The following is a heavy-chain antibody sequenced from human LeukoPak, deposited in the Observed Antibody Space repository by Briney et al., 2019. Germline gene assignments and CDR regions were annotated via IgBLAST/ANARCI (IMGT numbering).Heavy chain of an antibody. CDR1: GGSFSGYY. J-gene: IGHJ4*02. CDR3: ARGCPPVHNWNYGRRDYFDY. CDR2: INHSGST. Sequence: PSETLSLTCAVYGGSFSGYYWSWIRQPPGKGLEWIGEINHSGSTNYNPSLKSRVTISVDTSKNQFSLKLSSVTAADTAVYYCARGCPPVHNWNYGRRDYFDYWGQGTLVTVSS. V-gene: IGHV4-34*01. D-gene: IGHD1-7*01.